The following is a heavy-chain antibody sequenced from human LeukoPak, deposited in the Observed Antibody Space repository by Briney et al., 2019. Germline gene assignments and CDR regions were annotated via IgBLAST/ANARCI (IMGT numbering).Heavy chain of an antibody. Sequence: GGSLRLSCAASGFTFSSYWMSWVRQAPGKGLEWVANIKQDGSEKYYVDSVKGRFTISRDNAKNSLYLQMNSLGAEDTAVYYCARVSGLATNEYFQHWGQGTLVTVSS. D-gene: IGHD3/OR15-3a*01. CDR3: ARVSGLATNEYFQH. J-gene: IGHJ1*01. V-gene: IGHV3-7*03. CDR1: GFTFSSYW. CDR2: IKQDGSEK.